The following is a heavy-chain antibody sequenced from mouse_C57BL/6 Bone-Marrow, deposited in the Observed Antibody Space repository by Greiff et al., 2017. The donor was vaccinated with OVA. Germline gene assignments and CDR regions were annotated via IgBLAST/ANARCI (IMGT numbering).Heavy chain of an antibody. J-gene: IGHJ3*01. CDR2: IDPSDSYT. V-gene: IGHV1-69*01. Sequence: QVQLQQPGAELVMPGASVKLSCKASGYTFTSYWMHWVKQRPGQGLEWIGEIDPSDSYTNYNQKFKGKSTLTVDKSSSTAYMQLSSLTSEDSAVYYCASSPYDYPLAYWGQGTLVTVSA. D-gene: IGHD2-4*01. CDR3: ASSPYDYPLAY. CDR1: GYTFTSYW.